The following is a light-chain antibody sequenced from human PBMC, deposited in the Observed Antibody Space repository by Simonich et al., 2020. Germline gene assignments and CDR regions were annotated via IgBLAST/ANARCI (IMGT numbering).Light chain of an antibody. Sequence: DIVMTQSPDSLAVSLGERAPINCKSSQSVLYSSNNKNYLAWYQPKPGQPPKLLIYCASTREYGVPDRFSGSGSGTDFTLTISSLQAEDVAVYYCQQYYSTPYTFGQGTKLEIK. CDR1: QSVLYSSNNKNY. J-gene: IGKJ2*01. CDR2: CAS. CDR3: QQYYSTPYT. V-gene: IGKV4-1*01.